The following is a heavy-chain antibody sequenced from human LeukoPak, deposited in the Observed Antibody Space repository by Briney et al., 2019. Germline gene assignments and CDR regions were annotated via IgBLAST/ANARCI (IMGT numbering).Heavy chain of an antibody. D-gene: IGHD3-3*01. CDR2: IYSGGST. V-gene: IGHV3-66*01. CDR3: ASVGDFWSGYSTAAFDI. CDR1: GFTVSSNY. J-gene: IGHJ3*02. Sequence: GGSLRLSCAASGFTVSSNYMSWVHQAPGKGLEWVSVIYSGGSTYYADSVKGRFTISRDNSKNTLYLQMNSLRAEDTAVYYCASVGDFWSGYSTAAFDIWGQGTMVTVSS.